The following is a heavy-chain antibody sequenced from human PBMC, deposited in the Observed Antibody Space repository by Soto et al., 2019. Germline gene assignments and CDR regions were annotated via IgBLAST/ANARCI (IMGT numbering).Heavy chain of an antibody. V-gene: IGHV2-5*01. CDR3: AHIGIAARPYYYGMDV. CDR1: GFSLSTSGVG. J-gene: IGHJ6*02. Sequence: SGPTLVNPTQPLTLTCTFSGFSLSTSGVGVGWIRQPPGKALEWLALIYWNDDKRYSPSLKSRLTITKDTSKNQVVRTMTNMDPVDTATYYCAHIGIAARPYYYGMDVWGQGTTVTVSS. CDR2: IYWNDDK. D-gene: IGHD6-6*01.